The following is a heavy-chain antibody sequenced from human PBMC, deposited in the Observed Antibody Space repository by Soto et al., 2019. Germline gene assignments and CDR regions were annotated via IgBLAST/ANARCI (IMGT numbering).Heavy chain of an antibody. CDR1: GYTSTSYG. CDR2: ISAYNGNT. J-gene: IGHJ5*02. Sequence: ASVKVCCPSPGYTSTSYGSIWVRHAPGQGLEWMGWISAYNGNTNYAQKLQGRVTMTTDTSTSTAYMELRSLRSDDTAVYYCAKSTIFGVVPSFDPWGQGTLVTVSS. D-gene: IGHD3-3*01. CDR3: AKSTIFGVVPSFDP. V-gene: IGHV1-18*01.